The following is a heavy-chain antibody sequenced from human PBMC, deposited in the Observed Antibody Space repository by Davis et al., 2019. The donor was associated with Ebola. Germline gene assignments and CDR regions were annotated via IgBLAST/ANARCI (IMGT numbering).Heavy chain of an antibody. V-gene: IGHV3-30*01. D-gene: IGHD3-22*01. J-gene: IGHJ6*02. Sequence: GESLKISCVASEFTFRDYSINWVRQAPGKGLEWVAIISSDGSNRFYADSVKGRFTISRDNSKNTVYLQMNSLRPEDTAVYYCARDGHTYYYDSSQNGMDVWGQGTTVTVSS. CDR3: ARDGHTYYYDSSQNGMDV. CDR2: ISSDGSNR. CDR1: EFTFRDYS.